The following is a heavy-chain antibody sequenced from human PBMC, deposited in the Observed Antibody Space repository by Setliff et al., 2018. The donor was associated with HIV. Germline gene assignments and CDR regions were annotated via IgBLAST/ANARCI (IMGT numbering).Heavy chain of an antibody. V-gene: IGHV3-73*01. D-gene: IGHD4-17*01. Sequence: GESLKISCAAPGFTFSGSAVHWVRQASGKGLEWVGRIRSKANSYATAYAASVKGRFTISRDDSKNTAYLQMNSLKTEDTAVYYCTTTYGDYVFAEYFQHWGQGTLVTVSS. CDR2: IRSKANSYAT. CDR3: TTTYGDYVFAEYFQH. CDR1: GFTFSGSA. J-gene: IGHJ1*01.